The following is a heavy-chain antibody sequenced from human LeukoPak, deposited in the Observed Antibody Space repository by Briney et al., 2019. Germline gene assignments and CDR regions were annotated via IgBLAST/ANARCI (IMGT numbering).Heavy chain of an antibody. J-gene: IGHJ4*02. CDR3: ARYPTAMVSFDY. CDR1: GGSISSSDHY. Sequence: SETLSLTCTVSGGSISSSDHYWGWIRQPPGKGLEGIGSIYYSGNTYYNPSLKSRVTISVDTSKNQFSLRLSFVTAADTAVYYCARYPTAMVSFDYWGQGTLVTVSS. V-gene: IGHV4-39*01. D-gene: IGHD5-18*01. CDR2: IYYSGNT.